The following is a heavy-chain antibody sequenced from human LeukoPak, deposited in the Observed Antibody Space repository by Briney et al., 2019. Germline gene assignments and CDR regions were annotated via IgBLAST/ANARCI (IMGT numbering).Heavy chain of an antibody. J-gene: IGHJ4*02. CDR3: ARGFYFVGRQPAYAFDF. CDR2: LYTGGNT. D-gene: IGHD3-10*02. V-gene: IGHV3-53*01. CDR1: GFSVKSNY. Sequence: GRSLRLSCAASGFSVKSNYMTWVRQAPGKGLEWVSVLYTGGNTYYAESVQGRFSISRDNSRNTLYLQMNSLRGEDTAVYYCARGFYFVGRQPAYAFDFWGLGTLVTVSS.